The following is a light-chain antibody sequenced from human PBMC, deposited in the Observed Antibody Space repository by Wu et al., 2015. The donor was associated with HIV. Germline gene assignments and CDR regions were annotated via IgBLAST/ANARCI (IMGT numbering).Light chain of an antibody. CDR1: RSVNNW. J-gene: IGKJ5*01. CDR2: AAS. CDR3: LQDYTYPRIS. V-gene: IGKV1-6*01. Sequence: QMTQSPSTLSASVGDRVIITCRASRSVNNWLAWYQQKPGKAPKLLIHAASTLQSGVPSRFSGSGSGTDFTLTISSLQPEDFATYYCLQDYTYPRISFGQGT.